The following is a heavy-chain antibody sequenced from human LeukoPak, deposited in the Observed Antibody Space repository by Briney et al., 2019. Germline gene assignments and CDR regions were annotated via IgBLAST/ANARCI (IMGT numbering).Heavy chain of an antibody. D-gene: IGHD6-13*01. CDR3: ARPPRAAAGPYYYMDV. J-gene: IGHJ6*03. CDR2: INWNGGST. CDR1: GFTFDDYG. V-gene: IGHV3-20*04. Sequence: GGSLRLSCAASGFTFDDYGMSWVRQAPGKGLEWVSGINWNGGSTGYADSVKGRFTISRDNAKNSLYLQMNSLRAEDTALYYCARPPRAAAGPYYYMDVWGKGTTVTVSS.